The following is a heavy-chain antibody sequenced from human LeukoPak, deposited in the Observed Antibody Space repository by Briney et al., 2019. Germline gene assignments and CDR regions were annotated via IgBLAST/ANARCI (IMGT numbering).Heavy chain of an antibody. D-gene: IGHD3-22*01. CDR1: GYTFTGYY. Sequence: ASVKVSCKASGYTFTGYYMHWVRQAPGQGLEWMGWINPNSGGTNYAQKFQGRVTMTRDTSISTAYMELSRLRSDDTAVYYCAREGDYSHNWFDPWGQGTLVTVSS. CDR2: INPNSGGT. CDR3: AREGDYSHNWFDP. J-gene: IGHJ5*02. V-gene: IGHV1-2*02.